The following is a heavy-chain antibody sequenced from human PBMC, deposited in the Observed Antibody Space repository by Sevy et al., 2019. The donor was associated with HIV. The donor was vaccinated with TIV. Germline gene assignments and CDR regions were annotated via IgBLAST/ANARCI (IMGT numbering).Heavy chain of an antibody. CDR3: AREVGIAAPRVYYGMDV. Sequence: GGSLRLSCAASGFTFSSYWMSWVRQAPGKGLEWVANIKQDGSEKYYVDSVKGRFTISRDNAKNSLYLQMNSLRAEDTAVYYCAREVGIAAPRVYYGMDVWGQWTTVTVSS. CDR1: GFTFSSYW. J-gene: IGHJ6*02. V-gene: IGHV3-7*01. D-gene: IGHD6-13*01. CDR2: IKQDGSEK.